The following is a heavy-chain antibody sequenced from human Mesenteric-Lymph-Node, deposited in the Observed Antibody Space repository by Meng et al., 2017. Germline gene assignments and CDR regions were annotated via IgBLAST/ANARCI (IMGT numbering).Heavy chain of an antibody. CDR3: ARSLRYFDWWDY. Sequence: GGSLRLSCAASGFTFSSYEMNWVRQAPGKGLEWVSYISSSGSTIYYADSVKGRFTISRDNAKNSLYLQMNSLRAEDTAVYYCARSLRYFDWWDYWGQGTLVTVSS. V-gene: IGHV3-48*03. D-gene: IGHD3-9*01. J-gene: IGHJ4*02. CDR1: GFTFSSYE. CDR2: ISSSGSTI.